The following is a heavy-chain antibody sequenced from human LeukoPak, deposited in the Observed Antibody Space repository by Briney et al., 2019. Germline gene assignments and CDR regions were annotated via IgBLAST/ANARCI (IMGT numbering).Heavy chain of an antibody. Sequence: GGSLRLSCAASGFTFSSYSMNWLRQAPGKGLEWVSSFSSDGSYIYYADSVKGRFSISRDNAENSLYLQMNSLRAEDTAVYYCARAAIAAARIYYYMDVWGKGTTVTVSS. CDR2: FSSDGSYI. V-gene: IGHV3-21*01. CDR3: ARAAIAAARIYYYMDV. J-gene: IGHJ6*03. CDR1: GFTFSSYS. D-gene: IGHD6-13*01.